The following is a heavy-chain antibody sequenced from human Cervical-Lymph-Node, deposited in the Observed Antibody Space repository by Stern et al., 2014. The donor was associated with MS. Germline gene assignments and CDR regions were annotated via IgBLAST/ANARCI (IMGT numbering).Heavy chain of an antibody. V-gene: IGHV1-69*01. CDR3: ARSITMVRYGHDAFDI. J-gene: IGHJ3*02. D-gene: IGHD3-10*01. CDR2: IIPIFGTA. CDR1: GGTFSSYA. Sequence: VQLLESGAEVKKPGSSVKVSCKASGGTFSSYAISWVRQAPGQGLEWMGGIIPIFGTANYAQKFQGRVTITADESTSTAYMELSSLRSEDTAVYYCARSITMVRYGHDAFDIWGQGTMVTVSS.